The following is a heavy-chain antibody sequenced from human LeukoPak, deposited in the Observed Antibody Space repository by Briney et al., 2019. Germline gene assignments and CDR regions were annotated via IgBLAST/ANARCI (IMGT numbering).Heavy chain of an antibody. Sequence: GESLRLSCAASGFTFDDYGMSWVRHAPGKGLEWVSDISWNGGSTGYADSVKGRFTISRDNAKNSLYLQMNSLRAEDTALYYCATFKYYYGSGSYAYFDYWGQGTLVTAS. D-gene: IGHD3-10*01. J-gene: IGHJ4*02. V-gene: IGHV3-20*04. CDR3: ATFKYYYGSGSYAYFDY. CDR2: ISWNGGST. CDR1: GFTFDDYG.